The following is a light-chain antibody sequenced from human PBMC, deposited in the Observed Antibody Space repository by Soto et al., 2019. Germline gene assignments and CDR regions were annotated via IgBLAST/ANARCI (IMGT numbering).Light chain of an antibody. CDR3: QQSYSTLYT. CDR1: RSVHTY. J-gene: IGKJ2*01. CDR2: AAS. Sequence: DIQMTQSPSSLSASVGDSVTITCRAGRSVHTYLNWYQQKPGQAPKLLIYAASTLQSGVPSRFSGGGSGTDFTLTISSLQLEDFATYYCQQSYSTLYTFGQGTKVDIK. V-gene: IGKV1-39*01.